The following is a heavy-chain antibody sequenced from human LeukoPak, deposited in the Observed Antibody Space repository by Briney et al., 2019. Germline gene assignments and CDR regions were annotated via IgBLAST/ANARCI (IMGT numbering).Heavy chain of an antibody. D-gene: IGHD6-6*01. V-gene: IGHV1-69*05. CDR2: IIPIFGTA. CDR3: ARVHSSSSFHFDY. CDR1: GGTFSSYA. J-gene: IGHJ4*02. Sequence: PVKVSCKASGGTFSSYAISWVRQAPGQGLEWMGGIIPIFGTANYAQKFQGRVTITTDESTSTAYMELSSLRSEDTAVYYCARVHSSSSFHFDYWGQGTLVTVSS.